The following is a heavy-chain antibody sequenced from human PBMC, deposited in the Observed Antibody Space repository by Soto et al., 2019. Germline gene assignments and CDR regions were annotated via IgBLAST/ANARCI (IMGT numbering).Heavy chain of an antibody. Sequence: ASVKVSCKASGYTFTSYCISWVRQAPGQGLEWMGWISAYNGNTNYAQKLQGRVTMTTDTSTSTAYMELRSLRSDNTAVYYCARDRYCSGGSCYHFDYWGQGTLVTVSS. CDR1: GYTFTSYC. J-gene: IGHJ4*02. D-gene: IGHD2-15*01. CDR3: ARDRYCSGGSCYHFDY. CDR2: ISAYNGNT. V-gene: IGHV1-18*01.